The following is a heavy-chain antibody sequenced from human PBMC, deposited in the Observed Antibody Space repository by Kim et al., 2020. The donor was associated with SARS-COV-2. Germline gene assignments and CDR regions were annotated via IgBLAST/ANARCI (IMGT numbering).Heavy chain of an antibody. CDR1: GFTFDDYA. D-gene: IGHD6-13*01. CDR3: AKDISRVMEV. Sequence: GGSLRLSCAASGFTFDDYAMHWVRQAPGKGLEWVSGISWNSGSIGYADSVKGRFTISRDNAKNSLYLQMNSLRAEDTALYYCAKDISRVMEVWGQGTTVTVSS. V-gene: IGHV3-9*01. J-gene: IGHJ6*02. CDR2: ISWNSGSI.